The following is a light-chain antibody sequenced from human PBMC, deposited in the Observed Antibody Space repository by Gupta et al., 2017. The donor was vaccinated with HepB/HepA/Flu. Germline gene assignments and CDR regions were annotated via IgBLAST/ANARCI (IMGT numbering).Light chain of an antibody. Sequence: DIQMTQSPSSLSASVGDRVTITCQASQDISNYLNWYQQKPGKAPKLLIYDASNLETGVPSRFSGSGSGTYFSFIISSRQTEDIATYYCQQYEKLFTFGGGTKVEIK. J-gene: IGKJ4*01. CDR3: QQYEKLFT. V-gene: IGKV1-33*01. CDR2: DAS. CDR1: QDISNY.